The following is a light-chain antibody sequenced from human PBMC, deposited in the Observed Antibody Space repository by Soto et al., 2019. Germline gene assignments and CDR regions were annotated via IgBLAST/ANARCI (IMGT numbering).Light chain of an antibody. CDR3: QQSYSITPT. J-gene: IGKJ1*01. CDR2: AAS. Sequence: DIQMTQSPSSMSASMGYRVTITCRASQNIRHYFNWYQQKPGKAPRILIYAASTLQSGVPSRFSGSGSGTDFTLTISSLKPEDFATYYCQQSYSITPTFGQGTKVDIK. CDR1: QNIRHY. V-gene: IGKV1-39*01.